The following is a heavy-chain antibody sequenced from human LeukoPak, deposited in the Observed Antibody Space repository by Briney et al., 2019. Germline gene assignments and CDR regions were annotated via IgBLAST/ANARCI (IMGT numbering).Heavy chain of an antibody. CDR1: GYTFTDYY. J-gene: IGHJ4*02. CDR2: INPNSGGT. Sequence: ASVKVSCKASGYTFTDYYMHWVRQAPGQGLEWMGWINPNSGGTNYVQKFQGRVTMTGDTSISTAYMEVSRLTSDDTAVYYCARGMIEGDDFDYWGQGTLVTVSS. V-gene: IGHV1-2*02. D-gene: IGHD3-22*01. CDR3: ARGMIEGDDFDY.